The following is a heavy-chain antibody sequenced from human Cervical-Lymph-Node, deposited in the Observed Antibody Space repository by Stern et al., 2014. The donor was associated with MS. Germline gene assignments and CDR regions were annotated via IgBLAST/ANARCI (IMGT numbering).Heavy chain of an antibody. J-gene: IGHJ4*02. Sequence: QVQLQESGPGLVKPSQTLSLTCTVSGGSISSGDYYWSWIRQPPGQGLEWIGYIYSSGSTYYNPSLKSRVTISVDTSKNQFSLKLSSVTAADTAVYYCARGGEYYDSSGYSLLDYWGQGTLVTVSS. CDR3: ARGGEYYDSSGYSLLDY. CDR1: GGSISSGDYY. V-gene: IGHV4-30-4*01. CDR2: IYSSGST. D-gene: IGHD3-22*01.